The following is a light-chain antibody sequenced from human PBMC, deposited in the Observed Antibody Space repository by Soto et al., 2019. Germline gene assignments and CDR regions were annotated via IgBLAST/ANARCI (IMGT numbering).Light chain of an antibody. V-gene: IGLV1-40*01. CDR3: QSYDSGLRV. CDR1: SSDVGAYNL. J-gene: IGLJ2*01. Sequence: QSALTQPASVSGSPEQSITISCTGTSSDVGAYNLVSWYQQLPGKAPRLIIYGNNNRPSGVPDRFSGSKSGTSASLAITGLQAEDEGDYYCQSYDSGLRVFGGGTKVTVL. CDR2: GNN.